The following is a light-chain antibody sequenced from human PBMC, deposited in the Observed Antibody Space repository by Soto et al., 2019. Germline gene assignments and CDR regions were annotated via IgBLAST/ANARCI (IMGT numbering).Light chain of an antibody. J-gene: IGKJ2*01. V-gene: IGKV1-39*01. Sequence: DIQMTQSPSSLSASVGDRVTITCRASQSISDYLNWYQHKPGKAPKLLIYAASTLQSGVPSRFSGCGYGTDFTLTISSLQPEDFATYYCLQSYNLYTFGQGTNLDI. CDR2: AAS. CDR1: QSISDY. CDR3: LQSYNLYT.